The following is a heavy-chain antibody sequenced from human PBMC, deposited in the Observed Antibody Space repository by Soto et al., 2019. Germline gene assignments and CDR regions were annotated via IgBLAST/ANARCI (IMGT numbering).Heavy chain of an antibody. CDR1: GFSFSHYA. CDR3: VSPHSDSSNAFDL. D-gene: IGHD3-22*01. CDR2: ISYDGDNQ. J-gene: IGHJ5*02. V-gene: IGHV3-30-3*01. Sequence: QRQLVESGGGVVQPGRSLRLSCAASGFSFSHYAMHWVRQPPGKGLEWVALISYDGDNQYFTDSVRGRFTISRDNSQTTVYLEMNSLRLDDTATYYCVSPHSDSSNAFDLWGQGTLVTVSS.